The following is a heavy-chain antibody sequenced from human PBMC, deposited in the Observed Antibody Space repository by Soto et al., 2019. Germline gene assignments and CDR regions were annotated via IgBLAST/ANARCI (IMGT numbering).Heavy chain of an antibody. CDR3: ARYDSRGYYWPYYDYGMDV. Sequence: EVQLVESGGGLVKPGGSLRLSCAASGFTFSTYSMNWVRQAPGKGLEWVSSISSSSSYIYYADSVKGRFTISRDNATNTLYLQMNSLRAEDTAVYYCARYDSRGYYWPYYDYGMDVWGQGTTVTVSS. CDR1: GFTFSTYS. J-gene: IGHJ6*02. V-gene: IGHV3-21*01. D-gene: IGHD3-22*01. CDR2: ISSSSSYI.